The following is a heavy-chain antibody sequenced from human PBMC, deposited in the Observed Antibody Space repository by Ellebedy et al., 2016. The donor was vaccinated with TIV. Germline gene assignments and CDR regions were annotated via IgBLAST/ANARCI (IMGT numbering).Heavy chain of an antibody. V-gene: IGHV4-59*12. J-gene: IGHJ4*02. D-gene: IGHD3-10*01. CDR2: IYYSGST. CDR3: ARELMVRAFDY. Sequence: SETLSLTCTVSGGSISSYYWSWIRQPPGKGLEWIGYIYYSGSTYYNPSLKSRVTISVDTSKNQFSLKLSSVTAADTAVYYCARELMVRAFDYWGQGTLVTVSS. CDR1: GGSISSYY.